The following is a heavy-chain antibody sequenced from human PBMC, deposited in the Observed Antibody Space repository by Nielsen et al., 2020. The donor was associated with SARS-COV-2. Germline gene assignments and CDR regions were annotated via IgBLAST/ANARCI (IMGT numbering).Heavy chain of an antibody. J-gene: IGHJ6*04. Sequence: WVRQAPGQGLEWMGRINPNSGGTNYAQKFQGRVTMTRDTSISTAYMELSRLRSDDTAVYYCARWYGSGSDVWGKGTTVTVSS. D-gene: IGHD3-10*01. CDR3: ARWYGSGSDV. V-gene: IGHV1-2*06. CDR2: INPNSGGT.